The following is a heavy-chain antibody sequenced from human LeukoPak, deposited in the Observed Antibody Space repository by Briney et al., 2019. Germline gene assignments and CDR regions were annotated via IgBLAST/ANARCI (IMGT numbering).Heavy chain of an antibody. J-gene: IGHJ4*02. D-gene: IGHD5-24*01. CDR2: ISSSSSYI. CDR1: GFTFNRYW. CDR3: ARDRWLQSQRYFDY. Sequence: GGSLRLSCAASGFTFNRYWMSWARQAPGKGLEWVSSISSSSSYIYYADSVKGRFTISRDNAKNSLYLQMDSLRAEDTAVYYCARDRWLQSQRYFDYWGQGILVTVSS. V-gene: IGHV3-21*01.